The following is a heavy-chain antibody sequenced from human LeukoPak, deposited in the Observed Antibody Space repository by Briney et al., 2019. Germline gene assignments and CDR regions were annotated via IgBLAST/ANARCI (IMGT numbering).Heavy chain of an antibody. J-gene: IGHJ6*02. CDR1: GFTFSSYW. CDR3: ARDAVDTANAV. V-gene: IGHV3-74*03. D-gene: IGHD5-18*01. Sequence: GGSLRLSCAASGFTFSSYWMHWVRRAPGKGLVWVSHINSDGSSTKYADSVKGRFTISRDNAKNTLYPQMNSLRAEDTAVYYCARDAVDTANAVWGQGTTVTVSS. CDR2: INSDGSST.